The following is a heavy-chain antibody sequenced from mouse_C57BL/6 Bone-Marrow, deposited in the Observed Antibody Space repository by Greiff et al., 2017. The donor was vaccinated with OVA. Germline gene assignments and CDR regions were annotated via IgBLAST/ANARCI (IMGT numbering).Heavy chain of an antibody. CDR3: ARHFTTEYYFDY. J-gene: IGHJ2*01. CDR1: GFTFSSYT. Sequence: EVQGVESGGGLVKPGGSLKLSCAASGFTFSSYTMSWVRQTPEKRLEWVATISGGGGNTYYPDSVKGRFTISRDNAKNTLYLQMSSLRSEDTALYYCARHFTTEYYFDYWGKGTTLTVSS. CDR2: ISGGGGNT. D-gene: IGHD1-1*01. V-gene: IGHV5-9*01.